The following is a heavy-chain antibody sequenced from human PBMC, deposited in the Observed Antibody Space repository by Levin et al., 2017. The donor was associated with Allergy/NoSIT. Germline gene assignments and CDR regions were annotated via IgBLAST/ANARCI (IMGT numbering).Heavy chain of an antibody. J-gene: IGHJ6*03. CDR1: GFTFSSYW. CDR3: AREGEDIVVVVAANVYYYYMDV. CDR2: INSDGSST. D-gene: IGHD2-15*01. V-gene: IGHV3-74*01. Sequence: EASVKVSCAASGFTFSSYWMHWVRQAPGKGLVWVSRINSDGSSTSYADSVKGRFTISRDNAKNTLYLQMNSLRAEDTAVYYCAREGEDIVVVVAANVYYYYMDVWGKGTTVTVSS.